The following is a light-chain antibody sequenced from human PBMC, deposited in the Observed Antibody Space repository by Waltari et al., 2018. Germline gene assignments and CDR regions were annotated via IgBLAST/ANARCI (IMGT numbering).Light chain of an antibody. CDR1: QSVSSSY. J-gene: IGKJ5*01. CDR3: PYADTSLIT. CDR2: GSS. Sequence: EIALTQSPVTLSLSPGERATLSCRASQSVSSSYLAWYHHKPGQAPRLLIYGSSNRATGIPDRFSGSGSGPDFTLTINRLEPEDFAVYYFPYADTSLITFGQGTRLEIK. V-gene: IGKV3-20*01.